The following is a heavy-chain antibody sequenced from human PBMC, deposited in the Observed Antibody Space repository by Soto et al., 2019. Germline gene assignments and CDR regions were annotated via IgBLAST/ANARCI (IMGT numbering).Heavy chain of an antibody. CDR2: ISYSAKS. CDR3: TRGAGAPWVRFDS. D-gene: IGHD2-21*01. V-gene: IGHV4-38-2*02. J-gene: IGHJ4*02. CDR1: GYSLASGYY. Sequence: PSDTLFLTCRLSGYSLASGYYGGWTRQAPGKGPEWIASISYSAKSYQNPSLASRISISVDTSKNQVSLRLTSVTAADTALYYCTRGAGAPWVRFDSWGQGTQVTVS.